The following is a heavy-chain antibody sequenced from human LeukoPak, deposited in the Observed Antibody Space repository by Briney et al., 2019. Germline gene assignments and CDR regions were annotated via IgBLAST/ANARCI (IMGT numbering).Heavy chain of an antibody. CDR2: INPSGGST. CDR3: TRYYDSSGPNYYGMDV. J-gene: IGHJ6*02. D-gene: IGHD3-22*01. CDR1: GYTFTSYY. V-gene: IGHV1-46*01. Sequence: ASVKVSCKASGYTFTSYYMHWVRQAPGQGLEWMGIINPSGGSTSYAQKFQGRVTMTRDTSTSTAYMELRSLRSDDTAVYYCTRYYDSSGPNYYGMDVWGQGTTVTVFS.